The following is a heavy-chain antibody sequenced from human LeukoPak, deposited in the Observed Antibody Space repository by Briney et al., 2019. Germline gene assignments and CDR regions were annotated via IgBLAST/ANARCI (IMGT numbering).Heavy chain of an antibody. CDR2: VFYSVST. Sequence: NPSETLSLSCALPGGSTTSAVYYWSWTRQPQGKGLEWLGYVFYSVSTSYNPPLKTGFPISVDTPKNHFSLKLRPLNPPAPPLSSCAREDFWSGYGPEPYWYFDLWGRGTLVTVSS. D-gene: IGHD3-3*01. J-gene: IGHJ2*01. CDR1: GGSTTSAVYY. CDR3: AREDFWSGYGPEPYWYFDL. V-gene: IGHV4-30-4*08.